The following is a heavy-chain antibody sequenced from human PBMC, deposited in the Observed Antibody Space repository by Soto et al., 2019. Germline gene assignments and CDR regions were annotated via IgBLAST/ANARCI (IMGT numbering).Heavy chain of an antibody. J-gene: IGHJ6*02. V-gene: IGHV4-34*01. Sequence: SETLSLTCAVYVGSFSGYYWSWIRQPPGKGLEWIGEINHSGSTNYNPSLKSRVTISVDTSKNQFSLKLSSVTAADTAVYYCARKTGYDFWSGYYPPYYYYGMDVWGQGTTVTVSS. CDR1: VGSFSGYY. CDR2: INHSGST. CDR3: ARKTGYDFWSGYYPPYYYYGMDV. D-gene: IGHD3-3*01.